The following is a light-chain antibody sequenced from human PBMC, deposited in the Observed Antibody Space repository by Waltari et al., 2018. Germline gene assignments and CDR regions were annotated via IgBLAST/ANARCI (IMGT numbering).Light chain of an antibody. CDR2: AAS. Sequence: DIQMTKSPSSLSASVGDRVTITCRASQDISNYLAWYQQTPGKVPKLLIYAASTLQSGVPSRFRGSGSGTDFTLTISSLQPEDVATYYCQKYDSVPFTFGPGTKVDI. J-gene: IGKJ3*01. CDR3: QKYDSVPFT. CDR1: QDISNY. V-gene: IGKV1-27*01.